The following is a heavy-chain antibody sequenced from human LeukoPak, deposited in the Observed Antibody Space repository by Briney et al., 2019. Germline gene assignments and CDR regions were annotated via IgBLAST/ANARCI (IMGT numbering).Heavy chain of an antibody. CDR1: GDSISTSNSY. D-gene: IGHD6-19*01. CDR2: IYYSGST. CDR3: ARSYSGWYLGVAFDI. Sequence: SETLSLTCTVSGDSISTSNSYWGWIRQPPGKGLEWIGSIYYSGSTYYNPSLKSRVTISVDTSKNQFSLKLSSVTAADTAVYYCARSYSGWYLGVAFDIWGQGTMVTVSS. V-gene: IGHV4-39*07. J-gene: IGHJ3*02.